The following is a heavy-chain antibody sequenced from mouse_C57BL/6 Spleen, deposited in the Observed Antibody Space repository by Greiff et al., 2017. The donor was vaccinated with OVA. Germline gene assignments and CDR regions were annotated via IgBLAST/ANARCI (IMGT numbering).Heavy chain of an antibody. CDR3: ARGNYYGYYYAMDY. V-gene: IGHV1-69*01. CDR1: GYTFTSYW. J-gene: IGHJ4*01. Sequence: QVQLQQPGAELVMPGASVKLSCKASGYTFTSYWMHWVKQRPGQGLEWIGEIDPSDSYTNYNQKFKGKSTLTVDKSSSTAYMQLSSLTSEDSAVYYCARGNYYGYYYAMDYWGQGTSVTVSS. D-gene: IGHD1-1*01. CDR2: IDPSDSYT.